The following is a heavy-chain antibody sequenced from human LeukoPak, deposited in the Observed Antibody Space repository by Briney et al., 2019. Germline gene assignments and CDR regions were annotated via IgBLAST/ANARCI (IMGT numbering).Heavy chain of an antibody. V-gene: IGHV3-48*01. J-gene: IGHJ3*01. CDR3: ARVFGRIAAAGPVP. CDR1: GFTFSYS. D-gene: IGHD6-13*01. Sequence: GGSLRLSCAASGFTFSYSMNWVRQAPGKGLEWVSYISSSSTIYYADSVKGRFTISRDNAKNSLYLQMNSLRAEDTAVYYCARVFGRIAAAGPVPWGQGTMVTVSS. CDR2: ISSSSTI.